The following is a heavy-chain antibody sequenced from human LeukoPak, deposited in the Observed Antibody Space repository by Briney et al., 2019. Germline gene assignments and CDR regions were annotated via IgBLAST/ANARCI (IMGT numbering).Heavy chain of an antibody. Sequence: GGSLRLSCAASGFTFSSYWMSWVRQAPGKGLEWVANIKQDGSQKSYVDSVKGRFTISRDNAKNSLYLQMNSLRAEDTAIYYCTRVGYIDEGIDYWGQGTLVTVSS. CDR1: GFTFSSYW. D-gene: IGHD5-24*01. V-gene: IGHV3-7*04. CDR3: TRVGYIDEGIDY. CDR2: IKQDGSQK. J-gene: IGHJ4*02.